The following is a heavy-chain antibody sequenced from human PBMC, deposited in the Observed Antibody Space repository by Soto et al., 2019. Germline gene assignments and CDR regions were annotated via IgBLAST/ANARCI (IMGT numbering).Heavy chain of an antibody. D-gene: IGHD3-3*01. CDR1: GYTFTSYA. CDR3: ARDGTYYDFWSGYSFLDNYFDC. Sequence: QVQLVQSGAEVKKPGASVKVSCKASGYTFTSYAMHWVRQAPGQRLEWMGWINAGNGNTKYSQKFQGRVTITRDTSASTAYMELSSLRSEDTAVYYCARDGTYYDFWSGYSFLDNYFDCWGQGTLVTVSS. V-gene: IGHV1-3*01. CDR2: INAGNGNT. J-gene: IGHJ4*02.